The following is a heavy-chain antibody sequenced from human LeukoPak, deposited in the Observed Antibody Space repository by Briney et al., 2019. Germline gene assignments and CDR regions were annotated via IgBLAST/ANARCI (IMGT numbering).Heavy chain of an antibody. J-gene: IGHJ6*03. V-gene: IGHV4-4*07. D-gene: IGHD1-26*01. CDR1: GGSISSYY. CDR2: IYTSGST. CDR3: ARDKSGGSSLLYYYYYMDV. Sequence: PSETLSLTCTVSGGSISSYYWSWIRQPAGKGLEWIGRIYTSGSTNYNPSLKSRVTMSVDTSKNQFSLKLSSVTAADTAVYYCARDKSGGSSLLYYYYYMDVWGKGTTVTISS.